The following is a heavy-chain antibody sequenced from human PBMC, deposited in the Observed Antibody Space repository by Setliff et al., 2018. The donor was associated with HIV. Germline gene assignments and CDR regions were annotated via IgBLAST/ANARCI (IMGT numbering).Heavy chain of an antibody. J-gene: IGHJ4*02. CDR2: INHSGST. CDR1: NGSFSNYY. D-gene: IGHD6-6*01. CDR3: ARVLEQVVSDY. Sequence: SETLSLTCAVYNGSFSNYYWTWIRQPPGKGLEWIGEINHSGSTNYNPSLKSRVTISVDTSKKQFSLNLRSVTAADTAVYYCARVLEQVVSDYWGQGTLVTVSS. V-gene: IGHV4-34*01.